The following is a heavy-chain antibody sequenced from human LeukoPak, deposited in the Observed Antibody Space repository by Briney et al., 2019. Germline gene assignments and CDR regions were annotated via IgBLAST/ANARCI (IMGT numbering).Heavy chain of an antibody. CDR2: IYYSGST. CDR3: ASGQLLYYFDY. D-gene: IGHD2-2*01. CDR1: GGSISSSSYY. J-gene: IGHJ4*02. Sequence: SETLSLTCTVSGGSISSSSYYWGWIRQPPGKGLEWIGSIYYSGSTYYNPSLKSRVTISVDTSKNQFSLKLSSVTAADTAVYYCASGQLLYYFDYWGQGTLVTVSS. V-gene: IGHV4-39*07.